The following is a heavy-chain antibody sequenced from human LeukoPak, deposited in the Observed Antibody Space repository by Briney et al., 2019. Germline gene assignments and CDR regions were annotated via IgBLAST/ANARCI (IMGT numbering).Heavy chain of an antibody. V-gene: IGHV3-21*01. CDR3: ARDWVGTFDP. Sequence: GGSLRLSCTASGFTFSSYPMYWVRQAPGKGLEWVSSISSGSNYIYYADSVKGRFTISRDSAKSSLFLQMYSLRAEDTAVYYCARDWVGTFDPWGQGTLVTVSS. CDR2: ISSGSNYI. D-gene: IGHD3-10*01. J-gene: IGHJ5*02. CDR1: GFTFSSYP.